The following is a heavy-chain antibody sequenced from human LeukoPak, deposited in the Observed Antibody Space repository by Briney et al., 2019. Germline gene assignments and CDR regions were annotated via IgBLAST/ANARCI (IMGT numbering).Heavy chain of an antibody. CDR1: GFTFSSYG. J-gene: IGHJ4*02. D-gene: IGHD4-17*01. V-gene: IGHV3-33*03. CDR3: AKALGNYGDYFDY. Sequence: PGRSLRLSCAASGFTFSSYGMHWVRQAPGKGLEWVAVIWYDGSNKYYADSVKGRFTISRDNAKNSLYLQMNSLRAEDTALYYCAKALGNYGDYFDYWGQGTLVTVSS. CDR2: IWYDGSNK.